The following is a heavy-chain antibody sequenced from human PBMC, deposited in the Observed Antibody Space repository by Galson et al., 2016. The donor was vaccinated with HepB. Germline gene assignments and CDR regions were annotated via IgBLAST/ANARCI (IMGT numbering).Heavy chain of an antibody. CDR1: GFAFSSYA. CDR2: IGLSGTPT. V-gene: IGHV3-23*01. J-gene: IGHJ4*02. D-gene: IGHD6-19*01. CDR3: AKPFTRGWLTSFDH. Sequence: SLRLSCAASGFAFSSYAINWVRLTPGKGLEWISSIGLSGTPTYYADSVKGRFSISRDNSKNTLYLEMSSLRVDDSGIYYCAKPFTRGWLTSFDHWGQGTLVTVSS.